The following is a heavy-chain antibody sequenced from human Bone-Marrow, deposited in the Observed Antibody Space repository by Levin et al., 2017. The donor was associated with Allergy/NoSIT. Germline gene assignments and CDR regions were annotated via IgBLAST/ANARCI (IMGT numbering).Heavy chain of an antibody. D-gene: IGHD1-26*01. Sequence: GESLKISCAASGFTFSSYSMNWVRPAPGKGLEWVSSISSSSSYIYYADSVKGRFTISRDNAKNSLYLQMNSLRAEDTAVYYCARDRGRIVGATSGWFDPWGQGTLVTVSS. CDR2: ISSSSSYI. CDR1: GFTFSSYS. V-gene: IGHV3-21*01. CDR3: ARDRGRIVGATSGWFDP. J-gene: IGHJ5*02.